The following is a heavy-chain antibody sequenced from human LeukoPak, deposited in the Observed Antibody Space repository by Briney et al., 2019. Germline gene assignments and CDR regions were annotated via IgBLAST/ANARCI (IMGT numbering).Heavy chain of an antibody. V-gene: IGHV4-59*01. CDR2: IYYSGST. CDR3: ARGQDFWSGYYPFYYFDY. Sequence: PSETLSLTCTVSGGSISSYYWSWIRQPPGKGLEWIGYIYYSGSTNYNPSLKSRVTISVDTSKNQFSLKLSSVTAADTAVYYCARGQDFWSGYYPFYYFDYWGQGTLVTASS. J-gene: IGHJ4*02. D-gene: IGHD3-3*01. CDR1: GGSISSYY.